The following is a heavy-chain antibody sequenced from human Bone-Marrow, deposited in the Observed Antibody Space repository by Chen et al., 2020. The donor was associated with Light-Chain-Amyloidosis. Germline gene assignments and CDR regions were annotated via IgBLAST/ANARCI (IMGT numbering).Heavy chain of an antibody. Sequence: QVQLQQWGAGLLKPSETLSLTCAVYGGSFSGYYWSWLRQPPGKGLEWIGEIKHSGSTNYNPSLKSRVTISVDTSKNQFSLKLSSVTAADTAVYYCARSRPFYGSGSYYTLWWFDPWGQGTLVTVSS. CDR3: ARSRPFYGSGSYYTLWWFDP. V-gene: IGHV4-34*01. CDR2: IKHSGST. CDR1: GGSFSGYY. D-gene: IGHD3-10*01. J-gene: IGHJ5*02.